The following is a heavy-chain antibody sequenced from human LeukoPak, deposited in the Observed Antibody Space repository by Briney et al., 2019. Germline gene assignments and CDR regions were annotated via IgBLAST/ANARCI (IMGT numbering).Heavy chain of an antibody. CDR1: GYTFTSYD. D-gene: IGHD6-13*01. CDR2: INPNSGNT. J-gene: IGHJ6*03. V-gene: IGHV1-2*06. CDR3: ARGHIAAAVYYYYYYMDV. Sequence: GASVKVSCKAPGYTFTSYDMHWVRQATGQGLEWMGRINPNSGNTNYAQKFQGRVTMTRDTSISTAYMELSSLRSDDTAVYYCARGHIAAAVYYYYYYMDVWAKGTTVTVSS.